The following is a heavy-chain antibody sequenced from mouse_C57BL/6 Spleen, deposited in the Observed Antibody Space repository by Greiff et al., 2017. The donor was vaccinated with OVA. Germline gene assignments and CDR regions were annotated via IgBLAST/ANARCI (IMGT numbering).Heavy chain of an antibody. V-gene: IGHV5-9-1*02. J-gene: IGHJ2*01. CDR3: TRATNWDGYYFDY. CDR1: GFTLSSYA. Sequence: EVMLVESGEGLVKPGGSLKLSCAASGFTLSSYAMSWVRQTPEKRLEWVAYISSGGDYIYYADTVKGRFTISRDNARNTLYLQMSSLKSEETAMYYCTRATNWDGYYFDYWGQGTTLTVSS. D-gene: IGHD4-1*02. CDR2: ISSGGDYI.